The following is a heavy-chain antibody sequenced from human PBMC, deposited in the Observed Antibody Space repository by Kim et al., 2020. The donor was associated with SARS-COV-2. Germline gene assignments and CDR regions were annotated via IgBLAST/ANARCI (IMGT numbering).Heavy chain of an antibody. D-gene: IGHD3-22*01. CDR1: GFTFSSYS. CDR2: ISSSSSYI. CDR3: AILQRGYYYDSSGYWDDAFDI. J-gene: IGHJ3*02. V-gene: IGHV3-21*01. Sequence: GGSLRLSCAASGFTFSSYSMNWVRQAPGKGLEWVSSISSSSSYIYYADSVKGRFTISRDNAKNSLYLQMNSLRAEDTAVYYCAILQRGYYYDSSGYWDDAFDIWGQGTMVTVSS.